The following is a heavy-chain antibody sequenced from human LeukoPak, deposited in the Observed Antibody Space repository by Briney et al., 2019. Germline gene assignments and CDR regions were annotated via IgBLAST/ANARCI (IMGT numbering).Heavy chain of an antibody. D-gene: IGHD3-10*01. CDR1: GGSINSNNYN. CDR3: VRDQYSGSGSFDY. J-gene: IGHJ4*02. CDR2: IHYSGYI. V-gene: IGHV4-39*07. Sequence: ASETLSLTCTVSGGSINSNNYNWGWVRQPPGKGLEWIGTIHYSGYIHYNPSLKSRFTILVDTSKNQFSLRLNSVTATDTAVYYCVRDQYSGSGSFDYWGQGTLVTVSS.